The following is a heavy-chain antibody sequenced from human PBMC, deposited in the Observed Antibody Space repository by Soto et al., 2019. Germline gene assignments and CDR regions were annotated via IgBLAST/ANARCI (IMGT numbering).Heavy chain of an antibody. CDR1: GGTFSSYA. V-gene: IGHV1-69*13. J-gene: IGHJ4*02. D-gene: IGHD3-3*01. CDR3: SGHFGVVIIDDY. CDR2: IIPIFGTA. Sequence: SVKVSCKASGGTFSSYAISWVRQAPGQGLEWMGGIIPIFGTANYAQKFQGRVTITADESTSTAYMELSSLRSEDTAVYYCSGHFGVVIIDDYWGQGTLVTVSS.